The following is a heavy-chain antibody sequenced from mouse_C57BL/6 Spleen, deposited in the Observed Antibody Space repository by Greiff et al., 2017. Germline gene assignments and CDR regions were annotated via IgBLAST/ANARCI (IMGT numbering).Heavy chain of an antibody. J-gene: IGHJ2*01. CDR2: IDPSDSYT. V-gene: IGHV1-50*01. CDR1: GYTFTSYW. D-gene: IGHD2-2*01. Sequence: QVQLQQPGAELVKPGASVKLSCKASGYTFTSYWMQWVKQRPGQGLEWMGEIDPSDSYTNYNQKFKGKATLTVDTSSSTAYMQLSSLTSEDSAVYYCARVMVTYYFDYWGQGTTLTVSS. CDR3: ARVMVTYYFDY.